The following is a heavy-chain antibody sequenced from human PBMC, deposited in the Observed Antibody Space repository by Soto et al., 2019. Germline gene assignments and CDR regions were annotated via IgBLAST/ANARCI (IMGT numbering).Heavy chain of an antibody. Sequence: GGSLRLSCAASGFTFSNAWISWVRQAPGKGLEWVGRIKSKTDGGTTDYAAPVKGRFTISRDDSKNTLYLQMNSLKTEDTAVYYCTTGPQLEPNFDYWGQGTLVTVSS. CDR2: IKSKTDGGTT. CDR3: TTGPQLEPNFDY. J-gene: IGHJ4*02. D-gene: IGHD1-1*01. V-gene: IGHV3-15*01. CDR1: GFTFSNAW.